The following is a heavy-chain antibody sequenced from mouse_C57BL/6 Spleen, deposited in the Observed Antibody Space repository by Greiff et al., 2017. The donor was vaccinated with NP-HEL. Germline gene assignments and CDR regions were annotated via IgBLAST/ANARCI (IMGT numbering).Heavy chain of an antibody. CDR1: GYTFTSYW. V-gene: IGHV1-61*01. Sequence: QVQLQQPGAELVRPGSSVKLSCKASGYTFTSYWMDWVKQRPGQGLEWIGNIYPSDSETHYNQKFKDKATLTVDKSSSTAYMQLRSLTSEDSAVYYCARRSTTVARYVDYWGQGTTLTVSS. J-gene: IGHJ2*01. CDR3: ARRSTTVARYVDY. CDR2: IYPSDSET. D-gene: IGHD1-1*01.